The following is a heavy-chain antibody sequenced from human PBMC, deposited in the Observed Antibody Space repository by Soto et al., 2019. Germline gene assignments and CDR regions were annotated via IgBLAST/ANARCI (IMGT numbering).Heavy chain of an antibody. D-gene: IGHD4-17*01. V-gene: IGHV3-53*01. CDR2: IYSGGST. CDR3: ATEDHDYGDYGYYYYGMDV. CDR1: GFTVSSNY. J-gene: IGHJ6*02. Sequence: EVQLVESGGGLIQPGGSLRLSCAASGFTVSSNYMSWVRQARGKGLQWVSVIYSGGSTYYADSVKGRFTISRDNSNNTLYLQMNSRCAEDTAVYYCATEDHDYGDYGYYYYGMDVWSQGTTVTVSS.